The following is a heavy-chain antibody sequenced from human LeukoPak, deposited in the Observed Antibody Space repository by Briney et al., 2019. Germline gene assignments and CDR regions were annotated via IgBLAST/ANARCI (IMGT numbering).Heavy chain of an antibody. V-gene: IGHV3-33*01. CDR2: IWSNGGET. CDR1: GFTFNKYG. CDR3: ARDRTYSGSPDGRSHFNS. J-gene: IGHJ4*02. Sequence: GRSLRLSCAASGFTFNKYGMHWVRQVPGKGLEWVAVIWSNGGETYYADSVRGRFTISRDNSEHTVDLQMNSLRAEDTAVYYCARDRTYSGSPDGRSHFNSWGQGTLVTVSS. D-gene: IGHD5-12*01.